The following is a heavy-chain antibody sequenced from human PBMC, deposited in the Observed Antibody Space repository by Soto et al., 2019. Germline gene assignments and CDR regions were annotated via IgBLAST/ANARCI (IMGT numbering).Heavy chain of an antibody. CDR1: GFTFSSYG. D-gene: IGHD6-19*01. Sequence: PGGALRLSWAASGFTFSSYGMHWGRQAPGKGLEWVAVIWYDGSNKYYADSVKGRFTISRDNSKNTLYLQMNSLRAEDTAVYYCARDGSSGWYSSFDYWGQRTLVTVSS. CDR2: IWYDGSNK. CDR3: ARDGSSGWYSSFDY. J-gene: IGHJ4*02. V-gene: IGHV3-33*01.